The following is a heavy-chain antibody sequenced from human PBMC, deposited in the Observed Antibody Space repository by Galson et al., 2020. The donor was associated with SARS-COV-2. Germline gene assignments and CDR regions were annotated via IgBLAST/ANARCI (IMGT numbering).Heavy chain of an antibody. CDR3: ARVPRYCTTSSCYDGANGAFDY. CDR2: IYPGDSDT. D-gene: IGHD2-2*01. Sequence: HGESLKISCRGTGNIFSNYWIAWVRQMSGKGLEWMGIIYPGDSDTRYSPSFQGQVTISVDKSISTAYLQWGSLKASDTAMYYCARVPRYCTTSSCYDGANGAFDYWGQGTLVTVSS. J-gene: IGHJ4*02. CDR1: GNIFSNYW. V-gene: IGHV5-51*01.